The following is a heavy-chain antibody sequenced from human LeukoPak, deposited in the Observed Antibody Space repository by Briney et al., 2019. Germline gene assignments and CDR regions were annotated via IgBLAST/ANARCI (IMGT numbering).Heavy chain of an antibody. V-gene: IGHV1-46*01. D-gene: IGHD3-3*01. Sequence: ASVKVSCKASGYTFTSYYMRWVRQAPGQGLEWMGIINPSGGSTSYAQKFQGRVTMTRDTSTSTVYMELSSLRSEDTAVYYCARDFVTIFGMGTNWFDPWGQGTLVTVSS. J-gene: IGHJ5*02. CDR2: INPSGGST. CDR1: GYTFTSYY. CDR3: ARDFVTIFGMGTNWFDP.